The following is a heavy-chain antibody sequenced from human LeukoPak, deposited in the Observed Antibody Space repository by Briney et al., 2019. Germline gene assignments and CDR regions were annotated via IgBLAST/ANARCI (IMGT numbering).Heavy chain of an antibody. D-gene: IGHD4-17*01. CDR3: SAATVTSSGLFYFDY. CDR2: IKRKTDGGTT. J-gene: IGHJ4*02. V-gene: IGHV3-15*01. Sequence: GGSLRLSCAASVYTFSNAWMSWVRQAPGKGLEWGGRIKRKTDGGTTDYAAPVKGRFTISRDDSKNTVYLQMNSLKTEDTAVYYCSAATVTSSGLFYFDYWGQGTLVTVSS. CDR1: VYTFSNAW.